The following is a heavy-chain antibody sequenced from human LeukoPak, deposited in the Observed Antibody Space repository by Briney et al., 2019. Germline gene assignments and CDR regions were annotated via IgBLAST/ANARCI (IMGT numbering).Heavy chain of an antibody. CDR1: GFNFNSFW. V-gene: IGHV3-7*04. CDR3: AREGILAGCDF. D-gene: IGHD6-13*01. J-gene: IGHJ4*02. CDR2: IKQDGSEK. Sequence: GGSLRLSCAASGFNFNSFWMTWVRQAPGKGLEWVANIKQDGSEKYYVDSVKGRFTISRDNAKNSLYLQMNSLRAEDTAVYYCAREGILAGCDFWGQGTLVTVSS.